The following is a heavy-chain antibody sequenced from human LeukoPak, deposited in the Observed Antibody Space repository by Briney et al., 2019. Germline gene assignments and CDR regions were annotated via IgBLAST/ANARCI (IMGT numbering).Heavy chain of an antibody. D-gene: IGHD3-22*01. CDR3: ARDPGHYDSSGFYYY. CDR1: GFTFSSYS. Sequence: GGSLRLSCAASGFTFSSYSMNWVRQAPGKGLEWVSSISSSSSYIYYADSVKGRFTISRDNAKNSVYLQMNSLRAEDTAVYYCARDPGHYDSSGFYYYWGQGTLVTVSS. CDR2: ISSSSSYI. J-gene: IGHJ4*02. V-gene: IGHV3-21*01.